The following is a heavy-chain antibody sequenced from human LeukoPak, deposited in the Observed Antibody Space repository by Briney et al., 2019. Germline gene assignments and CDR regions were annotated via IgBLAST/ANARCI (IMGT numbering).Heavy chain of an antibody. J-gene: IGHJ4*02. Sequence: QTGGSLRLSCAASGFTFDDYAMHWVRQAPGKGLEWVSGISWNSGSIGYADSVKGRFTISRDNAKNSLYLQMNSLRAEDTALYYCAKGVPYIAAAGTFDYWGQGTLVTVSS. V-gene: IGHV3-9*01. CDR3: AKGVPYIAAAGTFDY. CDR1: GFTFDDYA. CDR2: ISWNSGSI. D-gene: IGHD6-13*01.